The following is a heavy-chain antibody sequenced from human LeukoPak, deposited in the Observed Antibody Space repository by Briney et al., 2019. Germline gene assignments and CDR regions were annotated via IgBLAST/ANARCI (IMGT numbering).Heavy chain of an antibody. CDR3: ARADCSSSTCYLRRSWFDP. V-gene: IGHV3-21*01. CDR1: GFTLSNYD. Sequence: PGGSLRLSCAASGFTLSNYDMNWVRQAPGKGLEWVSSISKCSRYIYYKDSVRGRFTISRDDAKNSLYLEMNSLRAEDTAVYYCARADCSSSTCYLRRSWFDPWGQGTLVSVSP. D-gene: IGHD2-2*01. J-gene: IGHJ5*02. CDR2: ISKCSRYI.